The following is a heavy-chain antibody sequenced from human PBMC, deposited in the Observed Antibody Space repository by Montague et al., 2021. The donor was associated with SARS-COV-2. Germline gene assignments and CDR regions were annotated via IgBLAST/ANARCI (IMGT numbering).Heavy chain of an antibody. J-gene: IGHJ3*02. Sequence: QSVAEVKTPGESLKISCKGSGYSFTSYWIGWVRQMPGKGLEWMGIIYPGDSDTRYSPSFQGQVTISADKSISTAYLQWSSLKASDTAMYYCARERRITIFGVVIEDAFDIWGQGTMVTVSS. D-gene: IGHD3-3*01. CDR2: IYPGDSDT. CDR1: GYSFTSYW. CDR3: ARERRITIFGVVIEDAFDI. V-gene: IGHV5-51*03.